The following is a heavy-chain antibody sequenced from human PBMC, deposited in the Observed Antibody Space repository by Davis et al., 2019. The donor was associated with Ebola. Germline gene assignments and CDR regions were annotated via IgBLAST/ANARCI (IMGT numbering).Heavy chain of an antibody. Sequence: PSETLSLTCTVSGVSISTHYWSWIRQPPGKRLEWIGSVFYTGSAYYNPSLNSRVTISVDTSKNQFSLKLSSVTAADTAMYYCAERGGSVWGQGTLVTVSS. V-gene: IGHV4-59*11. CDR1: GVSISTHY. CDR2: VFYTGSA. J-gene: IGHJ4*02. CDR3: AERGGSV. D-gene: IGHD3-16*01.